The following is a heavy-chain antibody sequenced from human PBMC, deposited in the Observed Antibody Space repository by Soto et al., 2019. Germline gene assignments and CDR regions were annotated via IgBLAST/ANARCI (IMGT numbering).Heavy chain of an antibody. CDR1: GGSISSGGYS. CDR2: IYHSGST. V-gene: IGHV4-30-2*01. CDR3: ARGQSSDWFDP. Sequence: SETLSLTCAVSGGSISSGGYSWSWIRQPPGKGLEWIGYIYHSGSTYYNPSLKSRVTISVDRSKNQFSLKLSSVTAADTAVYYCARGQSSDWFDPWGQGTLVTVSS. J-gene: IGHJ5*02.